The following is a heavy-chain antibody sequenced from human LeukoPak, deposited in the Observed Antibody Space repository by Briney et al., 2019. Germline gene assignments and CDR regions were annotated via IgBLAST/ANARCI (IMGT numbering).Heavy chain of an antibody. CDR2: IGPTGSDR. D-gene: IGHD1-14*01. CDR3: ATETNGRHYDY. Sequence: GGSLRLFCTASGLTFSTSGFNWVRQAPGKGLEWVASIGPTGSDRYHADSIKGRFTISRDNANNFLYLQMNSLRAEDTAVYYCATETNGRHYDYWGQGTLLTVSS. J-gene: IGHJ4*02. CDR1: GLTFSTSG. V-gene: IGHV3-21*06.